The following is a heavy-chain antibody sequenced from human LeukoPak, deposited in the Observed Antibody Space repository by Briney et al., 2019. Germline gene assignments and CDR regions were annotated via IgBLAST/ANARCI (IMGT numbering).Heavy chain of an antibody. V-gene: IGHV4-30-4*01. CDR1: GGSISSGYYY. D-gene: IGHD3-9*01. CDR3: ARFVKEYYDILTGYHLFHY. J-gene: IGHJ4*02. CDR2: IYYSGST. Sequence: PSQTLSLTCTVSGGSISSGYYYWSWIRQPPGKGLEWIGYIYYSGSTYYNPSLKSRVTISVDTSKNQFSLKLSSVTAADTAVYYCARFVKEYYDILTGYHLFHYGGQGTLVTVSS.